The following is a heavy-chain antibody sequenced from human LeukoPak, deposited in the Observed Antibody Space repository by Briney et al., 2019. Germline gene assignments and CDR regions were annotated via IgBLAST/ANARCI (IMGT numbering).Heavy chain of an antibody. V-gene: IGHV3-7*01. D-gene: IGHD3-22*01. J-gene: IGHJ3*02. CDR3: ARYMYYYDSSSRRLGVNDAFDI. CDR2: INQDESEK. Sequence: GGSLRLSCIASKFTFSDYWLGWVRQAPGKGLEWVANINQDESEKYYVDSVRGRFTISRDNAKNSLFLQMNSLRAEDTALYYCARYMYYYDSSSRRLGVNDAFDIWGRGTTVIVSS. CDR1: KFTFSDYW.